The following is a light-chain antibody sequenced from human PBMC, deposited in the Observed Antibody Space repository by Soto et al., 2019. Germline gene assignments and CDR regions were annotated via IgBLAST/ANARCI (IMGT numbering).Light chain of an antibody. CDR3: QQYNSYSPET. J-gene: IGKJ1*01. Sequence: DIQMTQSPSTLSASVGDRVTITCRASQSISSWLAWYQQKPGKAPKLLIYDASSLESGVPSRFSGSGSGTEFTLTISSLQPDDFATYYRQQYNSYSPETFGQGTKVDNK. V-gene: IGKV1-5*01. CDR2: DAS. CDR1: QSISSW.